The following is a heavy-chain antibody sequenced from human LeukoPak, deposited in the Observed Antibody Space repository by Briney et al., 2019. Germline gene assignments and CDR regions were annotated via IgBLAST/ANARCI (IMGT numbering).Heavy chain of an antibody. D-gene: IGHD3-10*01. Sequence: PSETLSLTCTVPGGSISSSSYYWGWIRQPPGKGLEWIGSIYYSGSTYYNPSLKSRVTISVDTSKNQFSLKLSSVTAADTAVYYCARHDGSYYGSGSYPNWFDPWGQGTLVTVSS. CDR1: GGSISSSSYY. J-gene: IGHJ5*02. CDR2: IYYSGST. V-gene: IGHV4-39*01. CDR3: ARHDGSYYGSGSYPNWFDP.